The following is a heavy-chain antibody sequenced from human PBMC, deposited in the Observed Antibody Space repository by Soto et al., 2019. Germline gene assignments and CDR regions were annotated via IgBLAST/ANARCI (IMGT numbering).Heavy chain of an antibody. J-gene: IGHJ4*02. D-gene: IGHD2-2*01. CDR2: ISPYSGKT. Sequence: QVQLVQSGAEVKKPGASVKVSCKASGYTFTNYGIAWVRQAPGQGLEWMGWISPYSGKTDYRQNLQGRVTMTADTSKTTAYRERRSLRSDDTAVYYCTGDRLTLTTSLIFDFWGQGTLVTVSS. CDR3: TGDRLTLTTSLIFDF. CDR1: GYTFTNYG. V-gene: IGHV1-18*01.